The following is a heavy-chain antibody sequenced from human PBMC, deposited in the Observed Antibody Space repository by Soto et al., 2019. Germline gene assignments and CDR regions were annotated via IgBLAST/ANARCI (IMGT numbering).Heavy chain of an antibody. J-gene: IGHJ4*02. CDR2: IYYSGST. V-gene: IGHV4-31*03. CDR3: ARDSRGDDSTKGAYYYFDY. CDR1: GGSISSGGYY. Sequence: QVQLQESGPGLVKPSQTLSLTCTVSGGSISSGGYYWSWIRQHPGKGLEWIGYIYYSGSTYYNPSLKSRVTISVDTSKNQFSLKLSSVTAADTAVYYCARDSRGDDSTKGAYYYFDYWGQGTLVTVSS. D-gene: IGHD2-8*01.